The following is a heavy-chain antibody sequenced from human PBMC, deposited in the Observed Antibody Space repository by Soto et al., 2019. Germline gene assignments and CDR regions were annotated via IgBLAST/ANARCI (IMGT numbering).Heavy chain of an antibody. D-gene: IGHD6-13*01. CDR2: ISYDGSNK. J-gene: IGHJ4*02. V-gene: IGHV3-30*18. CDR1: GFTFSSYG. Sequence: QVQLVESGGGVVQPGRSLRLSCAASGFTFSSYGMHWVRQAPGKGLEWVAVISYDGSNKYYADSVKGRFTISRDNSKNPLDLQMNSLRAEDTAVYYCAKDRSSSWYSQSSIIDYWGQGTLVTVSS. CDR3: AKDRSSSWYSQSSIIDY.